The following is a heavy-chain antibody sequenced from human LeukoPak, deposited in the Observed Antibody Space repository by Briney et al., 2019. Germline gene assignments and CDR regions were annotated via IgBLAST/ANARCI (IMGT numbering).Heavy chain of an antibody. CDR1: GFTFSSYA. CDR2: IAYDGTNV. CDR3: AREPYDISGYGMDV. Sequence: GGSLRLSCAASGFTFSSYAMSWVRQAPGKGLEWVATIAYDGTNVFYADSVRGRFSISRDNSKSVLFLEMNSLRGEDTAVYYCAREPYDISGYGMDVWGQGTVVTVSS. D-gene: IGHD3-22*01. J-gene: IGHJ6*02. V-gene: IGHV3-30-3*01.